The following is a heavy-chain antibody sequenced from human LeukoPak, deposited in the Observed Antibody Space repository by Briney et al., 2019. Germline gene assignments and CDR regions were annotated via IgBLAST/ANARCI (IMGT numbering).Heavy chain of an antibody. CDR1: GYTFTGQY. D-gene: IGHD3-10*01. CDR3: ASGSGTYSPDY. V-gene: IGHV1-2*02. J-gene: IGHJ4*02. Sequence: ASVKVSCKASGYTFTGQYLHWVRQAPGQGLEWMGWFTPNSGGTNYAQNFQGRVTMTRDTSITTAYMELSSLRSDDTAVYYCASGSGTYSPDYWGQGTLVTVSS. CDR2: FTPNSGGT.